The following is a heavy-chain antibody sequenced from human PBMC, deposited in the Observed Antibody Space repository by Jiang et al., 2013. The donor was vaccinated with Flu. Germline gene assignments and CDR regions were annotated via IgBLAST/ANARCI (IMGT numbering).Heavy chain of an antibody. CDR3: ARATSRINRRSLDY. J-gene: IGHJ4*02. V-gene: IGHV1-69*06. D-gene: IGHD1-14*01. CDR2: IIPIFGTA. Sequence: GTFSSYAISWVRQAPGQGLEWMGGIIPIFGTANYAQKFQGRVTITADKSTSTAYMELSSLRSEDTAVYYCARATSRINRRSLDYWGQGTLVTVSS. CDR1: GTFSSYA.